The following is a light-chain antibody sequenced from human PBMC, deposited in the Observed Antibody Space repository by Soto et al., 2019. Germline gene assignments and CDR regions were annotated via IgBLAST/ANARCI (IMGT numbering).Light chain of an antibody. CDR3: CSFTSGNTAYV. Sequence: QSVLTQPGSVSGSPGQSITISCTGTSSDVGGYNYVSWCQQHPGKAPKLMIYEVTNRPSGVSTRFSGSKSGNTASLTISGLQAEDEADYYCCSFTSGNTAYVFGTGTKVTVL. J-gene: IGLJ1*01. CDR2: EVT. CDR1: SSDVGGYNY. V-gene: IGLV2-14*01.